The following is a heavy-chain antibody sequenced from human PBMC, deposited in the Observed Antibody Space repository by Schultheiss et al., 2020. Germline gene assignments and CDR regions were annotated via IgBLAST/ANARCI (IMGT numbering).Heavy chain of an antibody. J-gene: IGHJ3*02. CDR3: ARVAYSIDYYDSSGYYYLGLQDACDI. CDR1: GFTFSSYS. V-gene: IGHV3-21*01. CDR2: ISSSSSYI. D-gene: IGHD3-22*01. Sequence: GGSLRLSCAASGFTFSSYSMNWVRQAPGKGLEWVSSISSSSSYIYYADSVKGRFTISRDNAKNSLYLQMNSLRAEDTAVYYCARVAYSIDYYDSSGYYYLGLQDACDIWGPGQMVTVSS.